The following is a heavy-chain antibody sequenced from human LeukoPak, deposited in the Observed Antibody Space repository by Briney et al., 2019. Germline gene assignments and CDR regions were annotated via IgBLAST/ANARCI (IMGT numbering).Heavy chain of an antibody. V-gene: IGHV2-70*11. D-gene: IGHD6-6*01. J-gene: IGHJ4*02. CDR1: GFSLSTSGMC. CDR3: AQSKYSSSSRRFDLFDY. Sequence: SGPALVKPTQTLTLTCTFSGFSLSTSGMCVSWIRQPPGKALEWLARIDWDDDKYYSTSLKTRLTISKDTSKNQVVLTMTNMDPVDTATYYCAQSKYSSSSRRFDLFDYWGQGTLVTVSS. CDR2: IDWDDDK.